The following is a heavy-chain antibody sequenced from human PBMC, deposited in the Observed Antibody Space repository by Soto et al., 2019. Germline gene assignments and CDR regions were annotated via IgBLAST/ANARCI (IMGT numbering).Heavy chain of an antibody. CDR1: GYTFSSYG. CDR2: ISAYNGHT. D-gene: IGHD6-13*01. CDR3: ARVPLGSSGWYAMFPTGDY. J-gene: IGHJ4*02. Sequence: QVQLVQSGAEVKKPGASVKVSCKASGYTFSSYGITWVRQAPGQGLEWMGWISAYNGHTNYAQKLQGRVTMTTDTSTSTAYMDVRSLRSDDAAVYYCARVPLGSSGWYAMFPTGDYWGQGTLVTVSS. V-gene: IGHV1-18*04.